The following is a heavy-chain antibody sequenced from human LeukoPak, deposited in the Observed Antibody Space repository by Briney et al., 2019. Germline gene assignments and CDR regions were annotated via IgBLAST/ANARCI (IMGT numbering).Heavy chain of an antibody. CDR2: IRSKAYGGTT. D-gene: IGHD4-17*01. CDR1: GFTFGDYA. CDR3: TRDYGDYYGSEHFDY. Sequence: GGSLRLSCTTSGFTFGDYALSWVRQAPGKGLEWIGLIRSKAYGGTTRYAASVKGRFSISRDDSKSTAYLQMNSLKSEDTAVYYCTRDYGDYYGSEHFDYWGQGTLVSVSS. V-gene: IGHV3-49*04. J-gene: IGHJ4*02.